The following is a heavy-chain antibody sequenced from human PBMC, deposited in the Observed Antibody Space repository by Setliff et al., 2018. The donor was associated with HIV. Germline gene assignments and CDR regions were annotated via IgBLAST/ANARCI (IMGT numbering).Heavy chain of an antibody. Sequence: GESLKISCVASGFTFSTYWMSWVRQAPGKGLEWVANIKEDGSEKYYGDSVKGRFTISRDNAKNSLFLQMNSLRAEDTALYYCARSYYGDYLWGQGTLVTVSS. V-gene: IGHV3-7*01. CDR2: IKEDGSEK. CDR1: GFTFSTYW. D-gene: IGHD4-17*01. J-gene: IGHJ4*02. CDR3: ARSYYGDYL.